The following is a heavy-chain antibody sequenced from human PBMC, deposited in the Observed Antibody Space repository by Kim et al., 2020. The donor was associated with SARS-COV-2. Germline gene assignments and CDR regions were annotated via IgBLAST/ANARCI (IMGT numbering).Heavy chain of an antibody. CDR3: ARDRGSYYDY. Sequence: GGSLRLSCAASGFTFSTYGLHWVRQAPGKGLEWVAIIWYDGRNKYYADSVKGRFTISRDNSKNTLYLQMNSLRAEDTAVYYCARDRGSYYDYWGQGTLVTVSP. CDR2: IWYDGRNK. D-gene: IGHD1-26*01. V-gene: IGHV3-33*01. CDR1: GFTFSTYG. J-gene: IGHJ4*02.